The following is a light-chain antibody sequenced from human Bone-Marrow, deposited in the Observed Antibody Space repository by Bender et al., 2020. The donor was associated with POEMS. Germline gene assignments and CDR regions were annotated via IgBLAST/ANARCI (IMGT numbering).Light chain of an antibody. CDR2: DVS. J-gene: IGLJ1*01. CDR1: SSDVCAYNY. V-gene: IGLV2-11*01. Sequence: QSALTQPRSVSGSPGRSVTISCTGTSSDVCAYNYVSWYQQHPGKAPKVMIYDVSKRPSGVPDRFSGSKSGNTASLTISGLQAEDEADYFCCSYAVSPHYVFATGTKVTVL. CDR3: CSYAVSPHYV.